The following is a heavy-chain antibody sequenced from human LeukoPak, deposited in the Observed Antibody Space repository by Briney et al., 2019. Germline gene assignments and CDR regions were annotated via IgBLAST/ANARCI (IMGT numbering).Heavy chain of an antibody. CDR1: GFAFSIYS. V-gene: IGHV3-21*01. CDR2: ISTSSSYI. CDR3: ARDSSASGYFDY. Sequence: PGGSLRLSCAASGFAFSIYSMNWVRQAPGKGLEWVSSISTSSSYIYYVASVKGRFTISRDNAKSSLYLQMNSLRAEDTAVYYCARDSSASGYFDYWGQGTLVTVSS. J-gene: IGHJ4*02. D-gene: IGHD2-15*01.